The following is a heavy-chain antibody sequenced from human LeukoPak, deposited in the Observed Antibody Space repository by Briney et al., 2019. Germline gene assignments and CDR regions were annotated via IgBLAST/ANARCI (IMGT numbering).Heavy chain of an antibody. CDR3: ARGRDHAFDI. CDR1: GLAFSSSA. CDR2: SSASSSDV. Sequence: EGSRRLSCAASGLAFSSSAMNWVRQTPGKGLEWLSYSSASSSDVYYADSVKGRFTISRDNAKSSLYLQMNSLKPEDTAIYFCARGRDHAFDIWGQGTRVTVSS. V-gene: IGHV3-48*01. J-gene: IGHJ3*02.